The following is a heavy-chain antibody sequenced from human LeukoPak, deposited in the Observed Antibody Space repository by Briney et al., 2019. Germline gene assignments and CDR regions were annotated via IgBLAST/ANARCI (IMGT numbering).Heavy chain of an antibody. J-gene: IGHJ4*02. Sequence: GGSLRLSCAASGFTFSSYEMNWARQAPGKGLEWVSYISSSGSTIYYADSVKGRFTISRDNAKNSLYLQMNSLRAEDTAVYYCARPLYDSSGYYDYWGQGTLVTVSS. V-gene: IGHV3-48*03. CDR3: ARPLYDSSGYYDY. CDR2: ISSSGSTI. D-gene: IGHD3-22*01. CDR1: GFTFSSYE.